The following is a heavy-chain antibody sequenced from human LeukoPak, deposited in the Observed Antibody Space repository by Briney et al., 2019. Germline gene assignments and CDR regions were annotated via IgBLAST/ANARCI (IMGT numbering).Heavy chain of an antibody. Sequence: PGGSLRLSCAASGFTFSNSDMHWVRQAPGKGLEWVAVIWDNGNNKYYGDSVNGRFTISRDNSKNTLHLQMNSLRPEDSAIYYCAIGGHCTSTSCYYFDSWGQGALVTVSA. CDR1: GFTFSNSD. CDR3: AIGGHCTSTSCYYFDS. J-gene: IGHJ4*02. V-gene: IGHV3-33*01. D-gene: IGHD2-2*01. CDR2: IWDNGNNK.